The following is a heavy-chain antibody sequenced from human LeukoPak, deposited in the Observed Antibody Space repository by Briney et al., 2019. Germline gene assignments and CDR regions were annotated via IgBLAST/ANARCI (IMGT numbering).Heavy chain of an antibody. J-gene: IGHJ3*02. D-gene: IGHD2-8*02. CDR2: ISGSGGST. Sequence: GGTLRLSCAASGFTFSSKSMTWVRQAPGKGLEWVSAISGSGGSTYYADSVKGRFTISRDNSKNTLYLQMNSLRAEDTAVYYCAKVCVVYAIDAFDIWGQGTMVTVSS. V-gene: IGHV3-23*01. CDR3: AKVCVVYAIDAFDI. CDR1: GFTFSSKS.